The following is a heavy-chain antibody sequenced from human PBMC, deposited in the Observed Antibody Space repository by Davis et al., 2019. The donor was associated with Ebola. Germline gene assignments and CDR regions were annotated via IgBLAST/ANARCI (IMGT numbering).Heavy chain of an antibody. Sequence: GESLKISCAASGFTVSSNYMSWVRQAPGKGLEWVSYISSSSSTIYYADSVKGRFTISRDNAKNSLYLQMNSLRDEDTAVYYCAREQTTVTTRFFDYWGQGTLVTVSS. CDR1: GFTVSSNY. D-gene: IGHD4-11*01. CDR2: ISSSSSTI. J-gene: IGHJ4*02. V-gene: IGHV3-48*02. CDR3: AREQTTVTTRFFDY.